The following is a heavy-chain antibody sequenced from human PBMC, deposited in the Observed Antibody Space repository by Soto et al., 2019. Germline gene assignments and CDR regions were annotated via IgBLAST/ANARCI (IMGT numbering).Heavy chain of an antibody. V-gene: IGHV3-7*05. CDR1: GFTFSDNW. D-gene: IGHD3-10*01. CDR3: ATSMGRGANDY. J-gene: IGHJ4*02. Sequence: EVQLVESGGGLVQPGGSLRLSCAASGFTFSDNWMSWVRQAPGKGLECVANIKTDGSEKYYVDPVKGRFTISRDNAKNSLYLQMNSLRAEDTAVYYCATSMGRGANDYWGQGTLVAVSS. CDR2: IKTDGSEK.